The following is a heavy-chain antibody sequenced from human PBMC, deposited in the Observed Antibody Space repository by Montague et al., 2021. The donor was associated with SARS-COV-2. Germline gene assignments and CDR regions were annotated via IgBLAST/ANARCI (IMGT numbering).Heavy chain of an antibody. J-gene: IGHJ4*02. CDR1: GVSITSTNW. V-gene: IGHV4-4*02. D-gene: IGHD3-10*01. Sequence: SDTLSLTCAVSGVSITSTNWWCLVRQPPGRGLEWIGEIFYGGIATYNPSPKSRATISMDRSRNLFSLKLNSVTAADTAIYYCAGKVLTVPADYWGQGTLVTVSS. CDR3: AGKVLTVPADY. CDR2: IFYGGIA.